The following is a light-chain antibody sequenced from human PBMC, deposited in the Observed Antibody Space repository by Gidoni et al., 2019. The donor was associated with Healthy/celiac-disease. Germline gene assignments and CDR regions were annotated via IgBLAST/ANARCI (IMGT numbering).Light chain of an antibody. CDR1: SSDVGSYNL. Sequence: QSALTQPASVSGSPGQAINISCTGTSSDVGSYNLVSWYQKHPGKAPKLMIYEGSKRPSGVSNCFSGSKSGNTVSLTISGLQAEDEAAYYCCSYAGSSTFWVFGGGTKLTVL. V-gene: IGLV2-23*01. CDR3: CSYAGSSTFWV. CDR2: EGS. J-gene: IGLJ3*02.